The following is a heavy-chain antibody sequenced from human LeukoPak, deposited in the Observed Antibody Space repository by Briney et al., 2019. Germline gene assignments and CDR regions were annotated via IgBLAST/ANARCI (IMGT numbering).Heavy chain of an antibody. V-gene: IGHV1-46*01. J-gene: IGHJ4*02. CDR3: ARDVTGLYYFDY. D-gene: IGHD2-15*01. CDR2: INPSGGST. Sequence: PSVKVSCKASGYTFTSYYMHWVRQPPGKGLEWMGIINPSGGSTSYAQKFQGRVTMTRDTSTSTVYMELSSLRSEDTAVYYCARDVTGLYYFDYWGQGTLVTVSS. CDR1: GYTFTSYY.